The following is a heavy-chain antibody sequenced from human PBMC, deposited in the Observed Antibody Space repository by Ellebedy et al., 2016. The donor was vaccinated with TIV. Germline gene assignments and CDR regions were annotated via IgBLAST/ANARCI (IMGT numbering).Heavy chain of an antibody. CDR2: ISAYNGNT. CDR1: GHTFTSYA. CDR3: ARIYCSSTTCYLENGMDV. J-gene: IGHJ6*02. Sequence: AASVKVSCKASGHTFTSYAISWVRQAPGQGLEWMGWISAYNGNTEYTQKFQDRVTMTTDTSTSTVYLEVKSLRSDDTAVYYCARIYCSSTTCYLENGMDVWGQGTTVTVSS. V-gene: IGHV1-18*01. D-gene: IGHD2-2*01.